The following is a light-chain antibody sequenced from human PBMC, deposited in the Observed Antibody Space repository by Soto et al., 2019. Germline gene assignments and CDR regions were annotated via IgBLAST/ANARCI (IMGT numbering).Light chain of an antibody. Sequence: DIQMTQSPSTLPASVGDRVTISCRASQSISTWLAWYPQKGGKAPKRLIYDVSSLESGVPSRFRGSGSGTEFRLTISGLQTDDFATYFCQQFDTYPWTFGQGTVVEI. CDR3: QQFDTYPWT. V-gene: IGKV1-5*01. CDR2: DVS. J-gene: IGKJ1*01. CDR1: QSISTW.